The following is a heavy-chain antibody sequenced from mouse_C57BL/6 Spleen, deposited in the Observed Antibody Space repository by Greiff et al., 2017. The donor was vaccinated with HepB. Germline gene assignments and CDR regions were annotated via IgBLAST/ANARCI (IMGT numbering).Heavy chain of an antibody. V-gene: IGHV1-55*01. D-gene: IGHD2-3*01. CDR3: ARSRRGYYAWFAY. CDR2: IYPGSGST. J-gene: IGHJ3*01. CDR1: GYTFTSYW. Sequence: VQLQQPGAELVKPGASVKMSCKASGYTFTSYWITWVKQRPGQGLEWIGDIYPGSGSTNYNEKFKSKATLTVDTSSSTAYMQLSSLTSEDSAVYYCARSRRGYYAWFAYWGQGTLVTVSA.